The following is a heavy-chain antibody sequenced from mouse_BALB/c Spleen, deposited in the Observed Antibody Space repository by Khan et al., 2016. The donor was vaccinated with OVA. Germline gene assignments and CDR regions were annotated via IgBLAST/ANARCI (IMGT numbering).Heavy chain of an antibody. CDR1: GYTFTSYT. CDR2: INPSSGYT. D-gene: IGHD2-14*01. V-gene: IGHV1-4*01. Sequence: QVQLQQSGTELARPGASVKMSCKASGYTFTSYTMHWVQQRPGQGLEWIGYINPSSGYTNYNQKFKDKATLTADKSSITAYMQLSSLTSEDSAIYYCAREGAYYRSDGWFAYWGQGTLVTVSA. J-gene: IGHJ3*01. CDR3: AREGAYYRSDGWFAY.